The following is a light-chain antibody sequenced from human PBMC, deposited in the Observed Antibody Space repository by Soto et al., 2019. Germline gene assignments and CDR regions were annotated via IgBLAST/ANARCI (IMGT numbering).Light chain of an antibody. Sequence: DIVMTQSPEFLDVSLGVRATINCKFIQSVLYSSNNKNYLNWYQQKPGQHPKILIYWASIRESGVPDRFSGSGSGTEFNLTITRLQTEEFATYYCQQQNIYTITFGQGTRLEIK. CDR3: QQQNIYTIT. CDR2: WAS. J-gene: IGKJ5*01. CDR1: QSVLYSSNNKNY. V-gene: IGKV4-1*01.